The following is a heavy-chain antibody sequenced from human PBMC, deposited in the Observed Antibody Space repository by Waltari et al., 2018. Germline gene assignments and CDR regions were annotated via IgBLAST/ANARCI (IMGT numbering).Heavy chain of an antibody. CDR2: IIPIFGTA. J-gene: IGHJ4*02. Sequence: QVQLVQSGAEVKKPGSSVKVSCKASGCTFSSYAISWVQQAPGQGLEWMGGIIPIFGTANYAQKFQGRVTITADKSTSTAYMELSSLRSEDTAVYYCARVNQFGEYYFDYWGQGTLVTVSS. CDR1: GCTFSSYA. D-gene: IGHD3-10*01. CDR3: ARVNQFGEYYFDY. V-gene: IGHV1-69*14.